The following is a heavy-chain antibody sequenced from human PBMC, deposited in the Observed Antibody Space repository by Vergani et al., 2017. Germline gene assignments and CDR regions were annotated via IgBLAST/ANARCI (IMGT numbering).Heavy chain of an antibody. Sequence: QITLKESGPTLVKPTQTLTLTCTFSGFSLSTSGVGVGWIRQPPGKALEWLALIYWDDDKRYSPSLKSRLTITKDTSKNQEVLTMTNMDPVDTATYYCAHSYYDFWSGYSDYWGQGTLVTVSS. D-gene: IGHD3-3*01. CDR1: GFSLSTSGVG. J-gene: IGHJ4*02. CDR3: AHSYYDFWSGYSDY. CDR2: IYWDDDK. V-gene: IGHV2-5*02.